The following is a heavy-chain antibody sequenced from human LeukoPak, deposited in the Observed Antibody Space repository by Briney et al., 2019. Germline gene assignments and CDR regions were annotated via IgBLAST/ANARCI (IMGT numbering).Heavy chain of an antibody. V-gene: IGHV3-30*02. CDR1: GFTFSSYG. CDR2: IRYDGSNK. Sequence: GGSLRLSCAASGFTFSSYGMHWVRQAPGKGLEWVAFIRYDGSNKYYADSVKGRFTIPRENYKNTLYLQMNSLRAEDTAVYYCAKDRGVTTDYYYMDVWGKGTTVTVSS. J-gene: IGHJ6*03. D-gene: IGHD2-21*02. CDR3: AKDRGVTTDYYYMDV.